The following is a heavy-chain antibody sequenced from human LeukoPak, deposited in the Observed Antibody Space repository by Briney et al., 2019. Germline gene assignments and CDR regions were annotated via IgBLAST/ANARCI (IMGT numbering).Heavy chain of an antibody. V-gene: IGHV3-30*03. CDR2: ISYDGSNK. CDR3: ATLKHFDY. Sequence: PGRSLRLSCAASGFTFSSYGMHWVRQAPGKGLERVAVISYDGSNKYYADSVKGRFTISRDNSKNTLYLQMNSLRAEDTAVYYCATLKHFDYWGQGTLVTVSS. CDR1: GFTFSSYG. J-gene: IGHJ4*02.